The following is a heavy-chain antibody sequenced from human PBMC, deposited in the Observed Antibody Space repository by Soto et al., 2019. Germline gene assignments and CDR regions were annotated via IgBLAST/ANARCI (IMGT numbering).Heavy chain of an antibody. CDR3: ARLPRAAPYNYFDY. V-gene: IGHV4-59*08. D-gene: IGHD6-6*01. CDR1: GGSISPYY. CDR2: ISYSGST. Sequence: SETLSLTCAVSGGSISPYYWSWTRQPPGKGLEWIGYISYSGSTNYNPSLKSRVTISVDTSKSQFSLKLSSVTAADTAVYYCARLPRAAPYNYFDYWGQGTLVTVSS. J-gene: IGHJ4*02.